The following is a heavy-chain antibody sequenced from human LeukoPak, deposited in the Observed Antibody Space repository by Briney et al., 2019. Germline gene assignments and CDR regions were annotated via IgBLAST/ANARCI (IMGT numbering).Heavy chain of an antibody. V-gene: IGHV4-30-4*01. Sequence: IGYIYYSGSTYYNPSLKSRVTISVETSKNQFSLKLSSVTAADTAVYYCARAGWEGTFDYWGQGTLVTVSS. CDR3: ARAGWEGTFDY. D-gene: IGHD1-26*01. J-gene: IGHJ4*02. CDR2: IYYSGST.